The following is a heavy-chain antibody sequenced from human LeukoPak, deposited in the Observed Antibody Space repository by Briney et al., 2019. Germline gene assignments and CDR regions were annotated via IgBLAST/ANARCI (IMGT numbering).Heavy chain of an antibody. CDR1: GGTFSTYA. V-gene: IGHV1-69*13. J-gene: IGHJ4*02. D-gene: IGHD1-26*01. CDR2: IIPISGTV. CDR3: GRGVRNSGSYYVDY. Sequence: SVEVSCKAPGGTFSTYAISWMRQAPGQGLECMGGIIPISGTVNYAQKFQGRVTIIADASTSTARMELSSLRSEDTAVYYCGRGVRNSGSYYVDYWGQGTLVTVSS.